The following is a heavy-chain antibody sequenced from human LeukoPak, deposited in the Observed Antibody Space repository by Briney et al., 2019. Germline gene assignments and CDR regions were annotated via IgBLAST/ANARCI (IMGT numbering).Heavy chain of an antibody. CDR1: GYTFTSYG. Sequence: ASVKVSCKASGYTFTSYGISWVRQAPGQGLEWMGWISAYNGNTNYAQKLQGRVTLTTDTSTSTGYMELRSLRSDDTALYYCARSPIARVAATTPYYMDVWGKGTTVTISS. CDR3: ARSPIARVAATTPYYMDV. CDR2: ISAYNGNT. V-gene: IGHV1-18*01. J-gene: IGHJ6*03. D-gene: IGHD6-19*01.